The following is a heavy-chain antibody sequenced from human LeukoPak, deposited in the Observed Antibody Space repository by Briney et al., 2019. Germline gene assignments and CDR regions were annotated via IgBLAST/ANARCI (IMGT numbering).Heavy chain of an antibody. V-gene: IGHV3-30*02. CDR3: AKGGLVLKYFDS. D-gene: IGHD2/OR15-2a*01. Sequence: GGSLRLSCAASGFTFSASGMHWVRQAPGKGLEWVAFIRSDGSNKDYADSVKGRFAISRDNSKNTLYLQMSSLRAEDTAVYYCAKGGLVLKYFDSWGRGTLVTVSS. CDR1: GFTFSASG. CDR2: IRSDGSNK. J-gene: IGHJ5*01.